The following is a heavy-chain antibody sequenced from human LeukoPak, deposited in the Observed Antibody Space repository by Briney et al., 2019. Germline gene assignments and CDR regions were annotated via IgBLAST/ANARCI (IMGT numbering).Heavy chain of an antibody. CDR3: ARLYDWFDP. CDR2: IYTLGNT. V-gene: IGHV4-4*09. D-gene: IGHD3-16*01. J-gene: IGHJ5*02. CDR1: GGSISSYH. Sequence: SETLSLTCTVSGGSISSYHWSWIRQPPGKGLEWIGYIYTLGNTNYNPSLKSRVSISADTSNNQFSLKMSSVTAADTAVYYCARLYDWFDPWGQGTLVTVSS.